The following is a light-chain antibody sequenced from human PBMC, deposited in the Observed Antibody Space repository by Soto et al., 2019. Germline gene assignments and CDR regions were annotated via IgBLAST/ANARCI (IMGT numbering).Light chain of an antibody. CDR3: SSYTNSSTLLYV. J-gene: IGLJ1*01. CDR1: SSDVGGYNY. CDR2: DVS. V-gene: IGLV2-14*01. Sequence: QSALTQPASVSGSPGQSITISCTGTSSDVGGYNYVSWYQQHPGKAPKLLIYDVSHRPSGVSNRFSGSKSGNTASLTISGLQAEDEAEYDCSSYTNSSTLLYVFGTGTKLTV.